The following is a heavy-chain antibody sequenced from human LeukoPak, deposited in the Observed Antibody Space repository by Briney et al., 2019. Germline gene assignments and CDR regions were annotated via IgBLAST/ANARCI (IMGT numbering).Heavy chain of an antibody. J-gene: IGHJ4*02. CDR1: GGSISSGGYS. D-gene: IGHD3-10*01. V-gene: IGHV4-31*03. CDR2: IYYSGST. CDR3: ARGSGNSDY. Sequence: SETLSLTCTVSGGSISSGGYSWSWIRQHPGKGLEWIGYIYYSGSTYYNPSLKSRVTISVDTSKNQFSLKLSSGTAADTSVYYCARGSGNSDYWGQGTLVTFSS.